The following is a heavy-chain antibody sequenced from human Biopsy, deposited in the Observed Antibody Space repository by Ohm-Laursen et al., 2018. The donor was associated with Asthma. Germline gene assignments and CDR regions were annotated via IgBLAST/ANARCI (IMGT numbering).Heavy chain of an antibody. Sequence: DTLSLTCTVGGAYIGSRDHHWSWIRQSPGTGLEWIGFVFWSGTTHYNRSLERRLSISIDTTRNEFSMTLRSVTAADTAVYFCARVASYGDLYFGIDVWGPGTTVAVS. CDR1: GAYIGSRDHH. CDR3: ARVASYGDLYFGIDV. CDR2: VFWSGTT. V-gene: IGHV4-30-4*02. J-gene: IGHJ6*02. D-gene: IGHD4-17*01.